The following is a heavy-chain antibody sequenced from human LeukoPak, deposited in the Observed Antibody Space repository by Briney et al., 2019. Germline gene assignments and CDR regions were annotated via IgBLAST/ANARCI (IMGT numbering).Heavy chain of an antibody. J-gene: IGHJ4*02. D-gene: IGHD6-13*01. V-gene: IGHV5-51*01. CDR2: IYPGDSDT. Sequence: GESLEISRKGPGYIFPSYWIGWVRQTPGTGLECMGIIYPGDSDTSYSPSFQDQAIITADKSFITAYLQWISLMASDAAMFYCGRSKLSAAGTRFADYWGQGTLVTVSS. CDR1: GYIFPSYW. CDR3: GRSKLSAAGTRFADY.